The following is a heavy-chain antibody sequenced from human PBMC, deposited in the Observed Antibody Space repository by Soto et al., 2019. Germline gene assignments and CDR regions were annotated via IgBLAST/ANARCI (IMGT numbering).Heavy chain of an antibody. CDR2: ISSYNGNT. Sequence: QVQLVQSGAEVKKPGASVKVSCKASGYTFTSYGISWVRQAPGQGLDWMGWISSYNGNTNYAQKLXGXVXXTTDTSTRTAFMELRSLRSDATAVYYCARDISYGSGTSYGYWGQGTLVTVSS. V-gene: IGHV1-18*01. CDR1: GYTFTSYG. D-gene: IGHD3-10*01. CDR3: ARDISYGSGTSYGY. J-gene: IGHJ4*02.